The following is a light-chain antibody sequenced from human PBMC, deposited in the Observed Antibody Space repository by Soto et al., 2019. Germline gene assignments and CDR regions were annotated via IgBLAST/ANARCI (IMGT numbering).Light chain of an antibody. J-gene: IGKJ2*01. CDR1: QSVSSN. V-gene: IGKV3-15*01. Sequence: EIVMTQSPATLSVSPGERATLSCRASQSVSSNLAWYQQKPVQAPRLLIYGASTRATGIAARFSGSGSGTEFTLTISRLQSEDFAVYYCQQYNNWPPRYTFGQGTKLEIK. CDR2: GAS. CDR3: QQYNNWPPRYT.